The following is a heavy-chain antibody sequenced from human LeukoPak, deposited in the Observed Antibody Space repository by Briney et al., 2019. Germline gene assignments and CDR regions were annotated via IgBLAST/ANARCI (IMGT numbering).Heavy chain of an antibody. J-gene: IGHJ4*02. Sequence: SGGSLRLSCAASGFTFSTNVMSWVRQAPGKGLEWVSAISGSGGSAYYADSVKGRFTISRDNSKNTLYLQMNSLRAEDTAVYYCAKDMTFYGGNFKRGYFDYWGQGTLVTVSS. D-gene: IGHD4-23*01. CDR2: ISGSGGSA. V-gene: IGHV3-23*01. CDR3: AKDMTFYGGNFKRGYFDY. CDR1: GFTFSTNV.